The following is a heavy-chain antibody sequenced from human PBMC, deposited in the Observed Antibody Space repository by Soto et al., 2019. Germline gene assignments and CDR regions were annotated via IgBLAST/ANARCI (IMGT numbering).Heavy chain of an antibody. CDR3: AKDLAYCSGGSCYPYYYSGMDV. D-gene: IGHD2-15*01. CDR2: ISFDGSNK. J-gene: IGHJ6*02. CDR1: GFTFSTYG. V-gene: IGHV3-30*18. Sequence: QVQLVESGGGVVQPGRSLRLSCAASGFTFSTYGMHWVRQAPGKGLEWVAVISFDGSNKYYADSVKGRFTISRDNSKNMLYLQMNSLRAEDTAVYYCAKDLAYCSGGSCYPYYYSGMDVWGQGTTVTVSS.